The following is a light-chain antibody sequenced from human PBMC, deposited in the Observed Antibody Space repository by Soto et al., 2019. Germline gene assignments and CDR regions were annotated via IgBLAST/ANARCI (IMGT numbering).Light chain of an antibody. CDR3: QQYGSSPPLT. CDR1: QSVSSSY. V-gene: IGKV3-20*01. Sequence: EFVLTQSPGTLSLSPGERATLSCRATQSVSSSYLAWYQQKPGQAPRILIYGASTRATGIPDRFSCSGSGTEFTLPISRLEPEDFAVYYCQQYGSSPPLTFGGGSKVEIK. CDR2: GAS. J-gene: IGKJ4*01.